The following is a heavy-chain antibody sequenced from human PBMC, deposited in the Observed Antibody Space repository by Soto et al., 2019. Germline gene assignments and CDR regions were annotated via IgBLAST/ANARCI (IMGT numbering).Heavy chain of an antibody. Sequence: APVKCSCKASGGTFSSYAISWVRQAPGQGLEWMGGIIPIFGTANYAQKFQGRVTITADESTSTAYMELSSLRSEDTAVYYCARSGYSYGSPLDFSGQGPLVT. CDR3: ARSGYSYGSPLDF. CDR1: GGTFSSYA. D-gene: IGHD5-18*01. CDR2: IIPIFGTA. J-gene: IGHJ4*02. V-gene: IGHV1-69*13.